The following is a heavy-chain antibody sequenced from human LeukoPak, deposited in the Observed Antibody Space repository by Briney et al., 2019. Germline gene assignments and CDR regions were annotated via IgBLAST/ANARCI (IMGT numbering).Heavy chain of an antibody. Sequence: GRSLRLSCAASGFTFSSYWMSWVRQAPGKGLEWVANIKQDGSEKYYVDSVKGRFTISRDNAKNSLYLQMNSLRAEDTAVYYCARDISSGWYDYWGQGTLVTVSS. CDR2: IKQDGSEK. J-gene: IGHJ4*02. D-gene: IGHD6-19*01. CDR1: GFTFSSYW. V-gene: IGHV3-7*03. CDR3: ARDISSGWYDY.